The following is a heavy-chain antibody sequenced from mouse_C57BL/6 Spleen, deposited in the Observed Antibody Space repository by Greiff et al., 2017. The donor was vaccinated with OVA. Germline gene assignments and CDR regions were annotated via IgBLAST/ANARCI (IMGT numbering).Heavy chain of an antibody. D-gene: IGHD2-1*01. CDR2: IHPNSGST. CDR1: GYTFTSYW. V-gene: IGHV1-64*01. J-gene: IGHJ4*01. Sequence: QVQLQQPGAELVKPGASVKLSCKASGYTFTSYWMHWVKQRPGQGLEWIGMIHPNSGSTNYNEKFKSKATLTVDKSSSTAYMQLSSLTSEDSAVYYCAEQRLLLGAMDYWGQGTSVTVSS. CDR3: AEQRLLLGAMDY.